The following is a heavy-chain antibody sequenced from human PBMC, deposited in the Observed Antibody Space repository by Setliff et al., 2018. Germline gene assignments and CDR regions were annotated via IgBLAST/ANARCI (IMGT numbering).Heavy chain of an antibody. CDR1: GFTFSDYY. J-gene: IGHJ4*02. D-gene: IGHD5-12*01. V-gene: IGHV3-11*01. CDR2: INRNGGRI. Sequence: GGSLRLSCAASGFTFSDYYMSWIRQAPGKGLEWVSDINRNGGRIGYADPVKGRFTISRDSAKNSLYLQMNSLRAEDTAVYYCVRAFWTYSDYASLACFDYWGQGALVTVSS. CDR3: VRAFWTYSDYASLACFDY.